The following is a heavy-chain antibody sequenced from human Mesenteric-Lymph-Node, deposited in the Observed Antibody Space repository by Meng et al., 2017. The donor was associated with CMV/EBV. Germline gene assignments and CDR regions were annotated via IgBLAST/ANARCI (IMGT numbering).Heavy chain of an antibody. CDR3: ARDRCSSTSCYYNYYYGMDV. Sequence: GGSLRLSCTASGFPFSAFGMHWVRQAPGKGLEWVAFIRYDGTDEYYADSVRGRITVSRDNSKNTLYLQMNSLRAADTAVYYCARDRCSSTSCYYNYYYGMDVWGQGTTVTVSS. D-gene: IGHD2-2*01. CDR2: IRYDGTDE. CDR1: GFPFSAFG. V-gene: IGHV3-30*02. J-gene: IGHJ6*02.